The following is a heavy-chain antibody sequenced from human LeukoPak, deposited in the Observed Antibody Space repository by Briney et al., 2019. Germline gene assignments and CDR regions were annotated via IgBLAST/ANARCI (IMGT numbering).Heavy chain of an antibody. D-gene: IGHD4-11*01. CDR1: GGTFSSYA. Sequence: GASVKVSCKASGGTFSSYAISWVRQAPGQGLEWMGGIIPIFGTANYAQKFQGRVTITADESTSTAYMELSSLRSEDTAVYYCAREVGLPPNYYYYGMDVWGQGTTVTVSS. CDR2: IIPIFGTA. J-gene: IGHJ6*02. V-gene: IGHV1-69*13. CDR3: AREVGLPPNYYYYGMDV.